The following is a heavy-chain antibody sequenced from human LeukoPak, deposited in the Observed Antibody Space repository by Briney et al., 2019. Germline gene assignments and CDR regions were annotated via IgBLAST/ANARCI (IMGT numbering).Heavy chain of an antibody. D-gene: IGHD3-10*01. CDR3: ARGRGLDV. J-gene: IGHJ6*04. CDR1: GFTFSTYW. Sequence: GGSLRLSCAASGFTFSTYWMSWVRQAPGKGLEWLANIKRDGSEKYYVDSVRGRFAISRDNAKNSLYLQMNSLRAEDTAVYYCARGRGLDVWGKGTTVTVSS. CDR2: IKRDGSEK. V-gene: IGHV3-7*01.